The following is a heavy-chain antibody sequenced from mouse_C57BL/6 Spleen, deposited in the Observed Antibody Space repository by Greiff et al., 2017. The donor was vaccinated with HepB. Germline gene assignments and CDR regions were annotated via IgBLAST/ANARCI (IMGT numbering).Heavy chain of an antibody. D-gene: IGHD1-1*01. CDR2: ISSGGSYT. Sequence: DVQLVESGGDLVKPGGSLKLSCAASGFTFSSYGMSWVRQTPDKRLEWVATISSGGSYTYYPDSVKGRFTISRDNAKNTLYLQMSSLTSVDPAMYYCPLLDHSYYYGRRPYAMDYWGQGTSVTVSS. CDR1: GFTFSSYG. CDR3: PLLDHSYYYGRRPYAMDY. V-gene: IGHV5-6*01. J-gene: IGHJ4*01.